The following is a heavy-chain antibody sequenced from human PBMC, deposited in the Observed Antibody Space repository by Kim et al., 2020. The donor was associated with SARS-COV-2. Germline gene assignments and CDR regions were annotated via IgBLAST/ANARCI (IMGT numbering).Heavy chain of an antibody. CDR3: ARGRGGYCFDY. J-gene: IGHJ4*02. CDR1: GFTFSSYA. Sequence: GGSLRLSCAASGFTFSSYAMHWVRQAPGKGLEWVALISYDGTNKYYADSVKGRFTISRDISKNTLYLQMNSLTADDTAVYYCARGRGGYCFDYWGQGTLVPVSS. D-gene: IGHD5-12*01. CDR2: ISYDGTNK. V-gene: IGHV3-30*04.